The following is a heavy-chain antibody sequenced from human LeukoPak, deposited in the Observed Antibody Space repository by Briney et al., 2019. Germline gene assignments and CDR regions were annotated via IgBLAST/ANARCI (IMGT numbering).Heavy chain of an antibody. CDR2: ISGSGGSS. Sequence: GGSLRLSCAASGFTFSSYSKSWVRQAPGKGLEWVSAISGSGGSSYYRGAVKGRFTITKDNSKNTLYLQMNSLRAEDTAIDYCARSTGWGSRRYFDWRNFDYWGQGTLVTVSS. D-gene: IGHD3-9*01. J-gene: IGHJ4*02. V-gene: IGHV3-23*01. CDR3: ARSTGWGSRRYFDWRNFDY. CDR1: GFTFSSYS.